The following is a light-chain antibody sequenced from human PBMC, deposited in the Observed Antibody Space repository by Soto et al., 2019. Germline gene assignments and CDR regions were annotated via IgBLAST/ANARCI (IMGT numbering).Light chain of an antibody. CDR3: QQSYSTPPT. J-gene: IGKJ1*01. CDR1: QSIATY. V-gene: IGKV1-39*01. Sequence: DIQMTQTPSSLSTSVGDRVTITCRTSQSIATYLTWYQQKPGKAPKLLIYFASRLESGVPSRFSGSGSGTDFTLTISSLQSEDFATYYCQQSYSTPPTFGQGTKVDI. CDR2: FAS.